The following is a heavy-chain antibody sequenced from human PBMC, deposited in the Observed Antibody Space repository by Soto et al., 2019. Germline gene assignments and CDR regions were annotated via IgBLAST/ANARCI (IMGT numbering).Heavy chain of an antibody. CDR1: AGSISTINYY. CDR2: ISYSGST. Sequence: QVQLQESGPGLVRPSQTLSLTCTVSAGSISTINYYWSWIRQHPEKGLEWIGYISYSGSTFYHSSLMSRVTISLDTSKKPFSLTLTSLTAADTAVYYCARSAQWDGFDPWGQGTMVTVSS. D-gene: IGHD2-8*01. CDR3: ARSAQWDGFDP. J-gene: IGHJ3*01. V-gene: IGHV4-31*03.